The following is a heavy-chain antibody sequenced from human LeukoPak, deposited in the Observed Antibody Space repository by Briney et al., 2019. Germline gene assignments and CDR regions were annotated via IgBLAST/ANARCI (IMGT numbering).Heavy chain of an antibody. V-gene: IGHV1-69*13. Sequence: SVKVSCKASGYTFTGYYMHWVRQAPGQGLEWMGGIIPIFGTANYAQKFQGRVTITADESTSTAYMELSSLRSEDTAVYYCARTPSSRFSNWFDPWGQGTLVTVSS. CDR2: IIPIFGTA. D-gene: IGHD3-3*01. CDR3: ARTPSSRFSNWFDP. CDR1: GYTFTGYY. J-gene: IGHJ5*02.